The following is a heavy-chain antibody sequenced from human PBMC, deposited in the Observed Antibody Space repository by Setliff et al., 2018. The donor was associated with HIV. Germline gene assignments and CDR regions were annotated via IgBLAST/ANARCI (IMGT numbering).Heavy chain of an antibody. CDR2: IKSKTNNCAT. D-gene: IGHD2-15*01. CDR1: GFTFSGSA. J-gene: IGHJ4*02. CDR3: TRLGPSDYCGGGNCYYDY. V-gene: IGHV3-73*01. Sequence: GGSLRLSCAASGFTFSGSAMHWVRQASGKGLEWVGRIKSKTNNCATAYAASVKGRFTISRDDSKKTAYLQMNSLKTEDTAVYFCTRLGPSDYCGGGNCYYDYWGQGTLVTVSS.